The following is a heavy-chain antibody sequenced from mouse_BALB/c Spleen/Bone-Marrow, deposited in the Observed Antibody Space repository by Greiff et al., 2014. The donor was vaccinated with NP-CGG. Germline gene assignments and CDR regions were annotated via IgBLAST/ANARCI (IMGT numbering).Heavy chain of an antibody. J-gene: IGHJ3*01. CDR1: GYTFSTYW. D-gene: IGHD2-14*01. CDR3: ARRAYYRFDGSWFAY. CDR2: ILPGSPST. V-gene: IGHV1-9*01. Sequence: VQLQQSGAELMKPGASVKISCKATGYTFSTYWIEWIKQRPGHGLEWIGEILPGSPSTNYNAEFKGKATFTADTSSNTASMQLSSLTSEDSAVYYCARRAYYRFDGSWFAYWGQGTLVTVSA.